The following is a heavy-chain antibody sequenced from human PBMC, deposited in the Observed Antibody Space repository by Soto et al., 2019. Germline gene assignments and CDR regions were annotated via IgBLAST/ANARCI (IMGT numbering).Heavy chain of an antibody. D-gene: IGHD5-12*01. CDR3: ATTPVATLWPKNPNYFDY. J-gene: IGHJ4*02. CDR2: ISGSGGST. CDR1: GFTFSSYA. V-gene: IGHV3-23*01. Sequence: EVQLLESGGGLVQPGGSLRLSCAASGFTFSSYAMSWVRQAPGKGLEWVSAISGSGGSTYYADSVKGRFTISRDNSKNTLYLQMNSLRAEDTAVYYCATTPVATLWPKNPNYFDYWGQGTLVTVSS.